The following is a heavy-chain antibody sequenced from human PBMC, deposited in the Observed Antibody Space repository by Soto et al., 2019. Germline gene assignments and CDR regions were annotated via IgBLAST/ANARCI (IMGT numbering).Heavy chain of an antibody. J-gene: IGHJ6*02. Sequence: PGGSLSLSCAASGFTFGYYWMSWVRQAPGKGLEWVANIKQDGTEKYYVDSVKGRFIISRDNAKNSLYLQMNSLRAEDTAVYYCARDADASGWYHYGMDVWGQGTMVTVSS. CDR3: ARDADASGWYHYGMDV. D-gene: IGHD6-19*01. V-gene: IGHV3-7*01. CDR2: IKQDGTEK. CDR1: GFTFGYYW.